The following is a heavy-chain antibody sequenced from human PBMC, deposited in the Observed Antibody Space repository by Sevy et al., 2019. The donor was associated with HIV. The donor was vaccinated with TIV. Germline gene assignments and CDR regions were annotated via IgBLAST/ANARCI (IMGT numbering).Heavy chain of an antibody. CDR1: GFTFSNAW. CDR2: IKSKTDGGTT. Sequence: GESLKISCAASGFTFSNAWMSWVRQAPGKGLEWVGRIKSKTDGGTTDSAAPVKGRFTISRDDSKNTLYLQMNSLKTEDTAVYYCTTDFSTVDLNFDWLLSAPSYYYYMDVWGKGTTVTVSS. D-gene: IGHD3-9*01. CDR3: TTDFSTVDLNFDWLLSAPSYYYYMDV. J-gene: IGHJ6*03. V-gene: IGHV3-15*01.